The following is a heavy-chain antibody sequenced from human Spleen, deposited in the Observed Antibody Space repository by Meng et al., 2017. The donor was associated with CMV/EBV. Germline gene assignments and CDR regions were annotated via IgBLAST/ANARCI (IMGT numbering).Heavy chain of an antibody. CDR3: ARGRVVVPAAMSY. CDR1: GFTFSSYW. J-gene: IGHJ4*02. Sequence: GGSLRLSCAASGFTFSSYWMHWVRQAPGKGLVWGSRINSDGSSTSYADSVKGRFTISRDNAKNTLYLQMNSLRAEDTAVYYWARGRVVVPAAMSYWGQGTLVTVSS. CDR2: INSDGSST. D-gene: IGHD2-2*01. V-gene: IGHV3-74*01.